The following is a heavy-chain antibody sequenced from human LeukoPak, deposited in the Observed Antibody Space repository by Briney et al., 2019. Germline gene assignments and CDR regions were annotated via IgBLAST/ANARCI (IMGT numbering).Heavy chain of an antibody. V-gene: IGHV4-59*02. Sequence: SETLSLACTVSGASVTTSYWSWLRQPPGKSPEWIGYIYYSGSPIYSPSLNSRVTISLDTSKNRFSLKLTSVTAADTAVYYCAREGYGSRSRDNWLDPWGQGTLVTVSS. D-gene: IGHD3-10*01. CDR1: GASVTTSY. CDR2: IYYSGSP. J-gene: IGHJ5*02. CDR3: AREGYGSRSRDNWLDP.